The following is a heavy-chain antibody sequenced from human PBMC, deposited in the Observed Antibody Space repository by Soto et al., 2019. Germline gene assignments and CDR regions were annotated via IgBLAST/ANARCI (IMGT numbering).Heavy chain of an antibody. J-gene: IGHJ6*02. D-gene: IGHD3-9*01. CDR2: ISYDGSNK. Sequence: GGSLRLSCAASGFTFSSYGMHWVRQAPGKGLEWVAVISYDGSNKYYADSVKGRFTISRDNSKNTLYLQMNSLRAEDTAVYYCAKLRYFDWAYYYYGMDVWGQGTTVTVSS. V-gene: IGHV3-30*18. CDR3: AKLRYFDWAYYYYGMDV. CDR1: GFTFSSYG.